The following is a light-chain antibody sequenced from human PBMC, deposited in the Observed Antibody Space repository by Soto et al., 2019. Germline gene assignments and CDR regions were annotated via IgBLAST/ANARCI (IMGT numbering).Light chain of an antibody. CDR2: AAS. CDR1: QSIRSY. V-gene: IGKV1-39*01. CDR3: QQSHTNPLT. Sequence: DIQMTQSPSSLSASVGDRVTITCRASQSIRSYLNWYQQKPGKAPKLLIYAASSLQRGVPSRFSGSGSGTDFTLTISSLQLEDFATYYCQQSHTNPLTFGGGTKVDIK. J-gene: IGKJ4*01.